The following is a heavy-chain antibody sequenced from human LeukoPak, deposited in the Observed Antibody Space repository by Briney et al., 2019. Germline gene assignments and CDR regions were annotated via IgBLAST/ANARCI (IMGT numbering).Heavy chain of an antibody. CDR1: GGSINSYY. Sequence: SETLSLTCTVSGGSINSYYWSWIRQPAGKGLEWIGRIYSSGSTNYNPSLKSRVTISVDTSKNQFSPKLSSVTAADTAVYYCASLASGHWFDPWGQGTLVTVSS. CDR3: ASLASGHWFDP. V-gene: IGHV4-4*07. D-gene: IGHD3-16*01. J-gene: IGHJ5*02. CDR2: IYSSGST.